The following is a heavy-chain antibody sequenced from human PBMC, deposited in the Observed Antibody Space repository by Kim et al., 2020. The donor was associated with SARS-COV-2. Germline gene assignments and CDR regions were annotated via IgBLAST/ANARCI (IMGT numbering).Heavy chain of an antibody. V-gene: IGHV3-7*01. CDR1: GFTFSSYS. Sequence: GGSLRLSCAVSGFTFSSYSMRWARQAPGKGLEWVANIKKDGSEKYYVDSVKGRFTISRDNAKNSLYLQMNSLRAEDTAVYYCARDSAWAFDIWGQGTMVTVSS. CDR2: IKKDGSEK. J-gene: IGHJ3*02. CDR3: ARDSAWAFDI.